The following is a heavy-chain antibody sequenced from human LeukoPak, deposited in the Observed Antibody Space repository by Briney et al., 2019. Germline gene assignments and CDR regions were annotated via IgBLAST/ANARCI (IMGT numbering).Heavy chain of an antibody. Sequence: GESLKISCKGSGYSFTSYWIGWVRQMPGKGLEWMGIIYPGDSDTRYSPSFQGQVTISVDKSITTAYLQWSSLKASDTAMYYCARLAGSSSQSDDAFDIWGQGTMVTVSS. J-gene: IGHJ3*02. CDR2: IYPGDSDT. D-gene: IGHD6-6*01. CDR3: ARLAGSSSQSDDAFDI. V-gene: IGHV5-51*01. CDR1: GYSFTSYW.